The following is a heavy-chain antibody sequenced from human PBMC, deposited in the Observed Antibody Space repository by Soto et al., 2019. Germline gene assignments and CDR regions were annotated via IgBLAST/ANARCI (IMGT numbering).Heavy chain of an antibody. D-gene: IGHD6-6*01. Sequence: GGSLRLSCAASGFTFSSYSMNWVRQAPGKGLEWVSSISSSSSYIYYADSVKGRFTISRGNAKNSLYLQMNSLRAEDTAVYYCARGRIADRPTAFDPWGQGTLVTVSS. CDR2: ISSSSSYI. V-gene: IGHV3-21*01. CDR1: GFTFSSYS. J-gene: IGHJ5*02. CDR3: ARGRIADRPTAFDP.